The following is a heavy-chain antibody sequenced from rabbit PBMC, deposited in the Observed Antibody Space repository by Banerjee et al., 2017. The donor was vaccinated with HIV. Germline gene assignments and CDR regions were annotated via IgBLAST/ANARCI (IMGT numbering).Heavy chain of an antibody. CDR3: ARDLTGVTGWNFNL. V-gene: IGHV1S45*01. CDR2: IYAGSGSA. Sequence: QEQLEESGGDLAKPGASLTLTCTASAFSFSNKYVMCWVRQAPGKGLEWIGCIYAGSGSAYYASWAKGRFTVSKTSSTTVTLQMTSLTAADTATYFCARDLTGVTGWNFNLWGPGTLITVS. CDR1: AFSFSNKYV. J-gene: IGHJ4*01. D-gene: IGHD7-1*01.